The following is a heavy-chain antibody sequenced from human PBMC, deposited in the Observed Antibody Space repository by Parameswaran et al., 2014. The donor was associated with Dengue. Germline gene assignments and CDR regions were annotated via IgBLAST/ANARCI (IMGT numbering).Heavy chain of an antibody. Sequence: VRQAPGKGLEWIGEINHSGSTNYNPSLKSRVTISVDTSKNQFSLKLSSVTAADTAVYCCARGLRGVTMIVVVIDIRFDPWGQGTLVTVSS. V-gene: IGHV4-34*01. D-gene: IGHD3-22*01. J-gene: IGHJ5*02. CDR2: INHSGST. CDR3: ARGLRGVTMIVVVIDIRFDP.